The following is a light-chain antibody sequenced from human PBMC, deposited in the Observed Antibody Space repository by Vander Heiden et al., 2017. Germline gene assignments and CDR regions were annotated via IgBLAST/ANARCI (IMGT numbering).Light chain of an antibody. CDR3: QQSYSTLT. J-gene: IGKJ4*01. Sequence: RVTITCRASQSISSYLNWYQQKPGKAPNLLIYAASSLQSGVPSRFSGSGSGTDFTLTISSLQSEDFATYYWQQSYSTLTFGGGTKVEIK. V-gene: IGKV1-39*01. CDR2: AAS. CDR1: QSISSY.